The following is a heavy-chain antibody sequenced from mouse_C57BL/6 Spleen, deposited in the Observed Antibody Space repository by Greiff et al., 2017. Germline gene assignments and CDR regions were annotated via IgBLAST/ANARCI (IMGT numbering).Heavy chain of an antibody. CDR3: ARNLGYYGSSPLYYYAMDY. CDR1: GFSLTSYA. CDR2: IWTGGGT. D-gene: IGHD1-1*01. J-gene: IGHJ4*01. Sequence: QVQLKESGPGLVAPSQSLSITCTVSGFSLTSYAISWVRQPPGKGLEWLGVIWTGGGTNYNSALKSRLSISKDNSKSQVFLKMNSLQTDDTARYYCARNLGYYGSSPLYYYAMDYWGQGTSVTVSS. V-gene: IGHV2-9-1*01.